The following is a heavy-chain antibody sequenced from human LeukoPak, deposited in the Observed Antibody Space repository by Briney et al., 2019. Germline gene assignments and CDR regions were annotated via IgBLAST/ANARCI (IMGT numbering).Heavy chain of an antibody. J-gene: IGHJ4*02. CDR2: IWYDGSNK. CDR3: AREPRGPATIFKYFDH. D-gene: IGHD2-2*02. Sequence: GGSLRLSCAASGFPFSSYGMHWVRQAPGKGLEWVAVIWYDGSNKDYADSVKGRFTISRDKSKNTLSLQMNSLRAEDTAIYYCAREPRGPATIFKYFDHWGQGTLVTVSS. V-gene: IGHV3-33*01. CDR1: GFPFSSYG.